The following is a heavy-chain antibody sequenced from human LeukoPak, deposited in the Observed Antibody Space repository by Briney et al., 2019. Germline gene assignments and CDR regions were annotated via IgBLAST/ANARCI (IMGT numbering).Heavy chain of an antibody. Sequence: GGSLRLSCAASGFIFSDYYMSWIRQAPGKGLEWVSYISSSSSYTNYADSVKGRFTISRDNAKNSLYLQMNSLRAEDTAVYYCARVVDCSGGSCFMFPDYWGQGTLVTVSS. D-gene: IGHD2-15*01. CDR3: ARVVDCSGGSCFMFPDY. J-gene: IGHJ4*02. CDR2: ISSSSSYT. CDR1: GFIFSDYY. V-gene: IGHV3-11*06.